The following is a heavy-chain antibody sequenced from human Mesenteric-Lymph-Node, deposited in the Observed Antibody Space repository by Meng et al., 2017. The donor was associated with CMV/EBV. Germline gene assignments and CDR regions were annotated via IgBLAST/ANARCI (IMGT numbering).Heavy chain of an antibody. CDR3: AHTGGSGSFPY. CDR2: IYWDDDK. CDR1: GFSLSTSGVG. V-gene: IGHV2-5*02. Sequence: CTFSGFSLSTSGVGVAWIRQPPGKALEWLALIYWDDDKLYSPSLKSRLTITKGTSKNQVVLTMTNMDPLDTATHYCAHTGGSGSFPYWGQGILVTVSS. J-gene: IGHJ4*02. D-gene: IGHD3-10*01.